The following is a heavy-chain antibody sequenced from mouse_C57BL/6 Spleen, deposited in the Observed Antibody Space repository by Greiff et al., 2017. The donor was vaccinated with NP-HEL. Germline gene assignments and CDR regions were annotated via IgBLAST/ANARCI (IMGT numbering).Heavy chain of an antibody. CDR3: ARHYYGSNYAMDY. J-gene: IGHJ4*01. Sequence: EVQVVESGGGLVQPGGSLKLSCAASGFTFSDYYMYWVRQTPEKRLEWVAYISNGGGSTYYPDTVKGRFTISRDNAKNTLYLQMSRLKSEDTAMYYCARHYYGSNYAMDYWGQGTSVTVSS. CDR2: ISNGGGST. V-gene: IGHV5-12*01. CDR1: GFTFSDYY. D-gene: IGHD1-1*01.